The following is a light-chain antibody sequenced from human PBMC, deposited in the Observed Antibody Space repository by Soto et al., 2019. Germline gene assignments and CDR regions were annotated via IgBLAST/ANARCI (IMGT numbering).Light chain of an antibody. CDR3: HQYGSSPRT. CDR1: QSVSSNY. Sequence: EIVLTQSPGTLSLSPGDGATLSCRASQSVSSNYLAWYQLKPGQAPRRLIYAASFRATGIPDRFSGSGSGTDFTLTIRRLEPEDFAMYFCHQYGSSPRTFGQVTNVEIK. V-gene: IGKV3-20*01. CDR2: AAS. J-gene: IGKJ1*01.